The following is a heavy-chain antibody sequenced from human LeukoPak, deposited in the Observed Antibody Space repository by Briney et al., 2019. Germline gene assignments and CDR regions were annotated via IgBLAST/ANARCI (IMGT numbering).Heavy chain of an antibody. D-gene: IGHD6-13*01. J-gene: IGHJ5*02. CDR1: GCTFTSYG. CDR2: ISAYNGNT. Sequence: ASVKVSCKASGCTFTSYGISWVRQAPGQGLEWMGWISAYNGNTNYAQKLQGRVTMTTDTSTSTAYMELRSLRSDDTAVYYCARVSIVAAAGTRWFDPWGQGTLVTVSS. CDR3: ARVSIVAAAGTRWFDP. V-gene: IGHV1-18*01.